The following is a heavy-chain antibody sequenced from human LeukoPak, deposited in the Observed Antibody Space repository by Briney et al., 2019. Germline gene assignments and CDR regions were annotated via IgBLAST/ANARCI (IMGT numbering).Heavy chain of an antibody. CDR2: IYYSGST. D-gene: IGHD5-18*01. J-gene: IGHJ4*02. CDR3: ARVRNVDTAMPGYYFDY. CDR1: GGSISSSSYY. V-gene: IGHV4-39*07. Sequence: SETLSLTCTVSGGSISSSSYYWGWIRQPPGKGLEWIGSIYYSGSTYYNPSLKSRVTISVDTSKNQFSLKLSSVTAADTAVYYCARVRNVDTAMPGYYFDYWGQGTLVTVSS.